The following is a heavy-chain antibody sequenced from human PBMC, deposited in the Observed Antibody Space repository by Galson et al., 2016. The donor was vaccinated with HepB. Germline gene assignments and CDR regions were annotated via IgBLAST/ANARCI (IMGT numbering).Heavy chain of an antibody. Sequence: SLRLSCAGSGFTFSTYGIHWVRQAPGKGLEWQATISSDGAHKHYADSVKGRFTISRDNSKNTVHLEMNNLRHEDTAVDYCAREHDGYWGQGALVTVSS. V-gene: IGHV3-30*03. J-gene: IGHJ4*02. CDR2: ISSDGAHK. CDR3: AREHDGY. D-gene: IGHD3-3*01. CDR1: GFTFSTYG.